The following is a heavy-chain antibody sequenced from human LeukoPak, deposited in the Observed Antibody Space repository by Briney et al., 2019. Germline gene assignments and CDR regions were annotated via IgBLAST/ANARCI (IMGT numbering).Heavy chain of an antibody. V-gene: IGHV1-69*04. CDR2: IIPILGIA. CDR3: ARDRIVVVPAAINWFDP. CDR1: GGTFSSYA. D-gene: IGHD2-2*01. J-gene: IGHJ5*02. Sequence: ASVKVSCKASGGTFSSYAISWVRQAPGQGLEWMGRIIPILGIANYARKFQGRVTITADKSTSTAYMELSSLRSEDTAVYYCARDRIVVVPAAINWFDPWGQGTLVTVSS.